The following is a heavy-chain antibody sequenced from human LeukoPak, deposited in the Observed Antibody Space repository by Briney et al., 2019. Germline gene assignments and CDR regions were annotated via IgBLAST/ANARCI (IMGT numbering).Heavy chain of an antibody. V-gene: IGHV3-48*04. CDR3: ARDRRYYYDSSGQGLAEYFQH. J-gene: IGHJ1*01. CDR1: GFTFSSYS. D-gene: IGHD3-22*01. CDR2: ISSSSSTI. Sequence: GGSLRLSCAASGFTFSSYSMNWVRQAPGKGLEWVSYISSSSSTIYYADSVKGRFTISRDNAKNSLYLQMNSLRAEDTAVYYCARDRRYYYDSSGQGLAEYFQHWGQGTLVTVSS.